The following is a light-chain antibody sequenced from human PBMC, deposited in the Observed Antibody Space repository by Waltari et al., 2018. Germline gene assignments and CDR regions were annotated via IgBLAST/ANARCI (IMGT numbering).Light chain of an antibody. CDR1: SGSVASTSF. CDR2: KAN. V-gene: IGLV8-61*01. J-gene: IGLJ3*02. Sequence: QSVVTQEPPLSVSPGGTVTLTCALSSGSVASTSFATWYQQTPGQAPRTLVYKANSRSSGVPDRFSGTILGNKAALTITGAQPDDESDYYCSIYMGSGIWVFGGGTKLTVL. CDR3: SIYMGSGIWV.